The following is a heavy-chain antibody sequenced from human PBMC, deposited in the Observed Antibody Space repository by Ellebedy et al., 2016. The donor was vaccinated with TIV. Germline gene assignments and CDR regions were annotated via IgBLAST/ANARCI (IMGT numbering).Heavy chain of an antibody. D-gene: IGHD2-21*02. CDR3: ARGGGGDCGGDCYSDN. V-gene: IGHV4-38-2*02. CDR1: GYSISRGYY. J-gene: IGHJ4*02. Sequence: GSLRLSXTVSGYSISRGYYWGWIRLSPGKGLEWIGSINHLGSTYSNPSLKSRLTLAVDTSKNQFSLTLGSVTTADTARYYCARGGGGDCGGDCYSDNWGQGILVSVSS. CDR2: INHLGST.